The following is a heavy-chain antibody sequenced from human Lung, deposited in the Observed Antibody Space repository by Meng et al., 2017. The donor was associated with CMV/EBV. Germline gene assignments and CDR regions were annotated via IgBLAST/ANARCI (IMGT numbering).Heavy chain of an antibody. Sequence: GGSLRLXXAASGFTFSSYSMNWVRQAPGKGLEWVSSISSSSSYINYADSVKGRFTISRDNAKNSLYLQMNSLRAEDTAVYYCARDVCGRDDFWSGCYDYWGQGTXVTVSS. CDR2: ISSSSSYI. D-gene: IGHD3-3*01. CDR3: ARDVCGRDDFWSGCYDY. J-gene: IGHJ4*02. CDR1: GFTFSSYS. V-gene: IGHV3-21*01.